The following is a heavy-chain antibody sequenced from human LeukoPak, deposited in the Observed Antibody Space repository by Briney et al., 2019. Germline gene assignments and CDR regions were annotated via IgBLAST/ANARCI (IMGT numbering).Heavy chain of an antibody. Sequence: PGRSLRLSCAASGFTFDDYAMHWVRQAPGKGLEWVSGISWNSGSLGYADSVKGRFTISRDNAKNSLYLQMNSLRAEDTAVYYCARDLGGSYNAFDIWGQGTMVTVSS. V-gene: IGHV3-9*01. J-gene: IGHJ3*02. CDR3: ARDLGGSYNAFDI. D-gene: IGHD1-26*01. CDR1: GFTFDDYA. CDR2: ISWNSGSL.